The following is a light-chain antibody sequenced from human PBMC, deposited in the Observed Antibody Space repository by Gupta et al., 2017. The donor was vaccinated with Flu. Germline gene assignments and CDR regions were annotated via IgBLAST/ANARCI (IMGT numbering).Light chain of an antibody. V-gene: IGKV3-20*01. CDR3: QQFGSAPHT. CDR2: GAS. J-gene: IGKJ2*01. Sequence: ENVLTQPPGTPSFSPVERGTLSCRASQSVSNNYLAWYQQKRGKPPRLLIYGASNRAPGIPDRFSASGSGTDFTLTISRLEPEDFVVYECQQFGSAPHTFGEGSKVEIK. CDR1: QSVSNNY.